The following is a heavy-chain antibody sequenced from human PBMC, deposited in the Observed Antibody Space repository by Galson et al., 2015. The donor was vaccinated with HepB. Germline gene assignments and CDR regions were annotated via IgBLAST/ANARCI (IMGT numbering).Heavy chain of an antibody. CDR3: ARGGMGSIGGPTFDL. V-gene: IGHV1-18*01. Sequence: SVKVSCKASSDTFDTYSLNWVRQAPGQGLEWMGWISCYSGYTNYPQTFQGRVTMTTDTSTRTGYLELRSLTSDDTAMYYCARGGMGSIGGPTFDLWGQGTLVTVS. CDR1: SDTFDTYS. CDR2: ISCYSGYT. D-gene: IGHD3-16*01. J-gene: IGHJ4*02.